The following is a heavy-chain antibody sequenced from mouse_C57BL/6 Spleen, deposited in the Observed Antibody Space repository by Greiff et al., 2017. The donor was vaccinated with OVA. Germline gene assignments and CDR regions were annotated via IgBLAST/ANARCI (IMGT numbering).Heavy chain of an antibody. CDR2: INPNNGGT. V-gene: IGHV1-26*01. Sequence: EVQLQQSGPELVKPGASVKISCKASGYTFTDYYMNWVKQSHGKSLEWIGDINPNNGGTSYNQKFKGKATLTVDKSSSTAYMELRSLTSEDSAVYYCARAPFYYDYDEDGWGQGTTLTVSS. CDR1: GYTFTDYY. CDR3: ARAPFYYDYDEDG. J-gene: IGHJ2*01. D-gene: IGHD2-4*01.